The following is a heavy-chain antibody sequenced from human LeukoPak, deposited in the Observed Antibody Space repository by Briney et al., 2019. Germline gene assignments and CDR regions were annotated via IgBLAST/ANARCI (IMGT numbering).Heavy chain of an antibody. CDR3: ARLRGGVQLWGD. V-gene: IGHV4-39*01. Sequence: SETLSLTCTVSSGSFSSSSYFCGWIRQPPGMGLEWIATINYSGTTYYNPSLKSRVTTSVDTSRNQFSLKLSSVTAAGTAVYYCARLRGGVQLWGDWGQGAPVTVSS. CDR1: SGSFSSSSYF. J-gene: IGHJ4*01. D-gene: IGHD5-18*01. CDR2: INYSGTT.